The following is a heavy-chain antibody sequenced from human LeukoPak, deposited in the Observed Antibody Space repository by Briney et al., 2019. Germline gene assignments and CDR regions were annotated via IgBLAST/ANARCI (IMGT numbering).Heavy chain of an antibody. CDR2: ISGSGGST. V-gene: IGHV3-23*01. D-gene: IGHD2-15*01. J-gene: IGHJ4*02. Sequence: PGASLRLSCAASGFTFSSYAMSWVRQAPGKGLEWVSAISGSGGSTYYADSVKGRFTISRDNSKNTLYLQMNSLRAEDTAVYYCAKVLHQYCSGGSCYSLDYWGQGTLVTVSS. CDR1: GFTFSSYA. CDR3: AKVLHQYCSGGSCYSLDY.